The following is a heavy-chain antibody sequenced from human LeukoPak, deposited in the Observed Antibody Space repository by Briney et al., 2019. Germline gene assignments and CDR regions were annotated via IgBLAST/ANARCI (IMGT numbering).Heavy chain of an antibody. CDR1: GFTVSNNG. CDR3: ARADTAMVDYGMDV. V-gene: IGHV3-23*01. CDR2: ISGVGNT. J-gene: IGHJ6*02. D-gene: IGHD5-18*01. Sequence: GGSLRLSCVASGFTVSNNGLSWFRQAPGKRLEWVSDISGVGNTYYAESVKGRFTISRDNSKNTLYLQMNSLRAEDTAVYYCARADTAMVDYGMDVWGQGTTVTVSS.